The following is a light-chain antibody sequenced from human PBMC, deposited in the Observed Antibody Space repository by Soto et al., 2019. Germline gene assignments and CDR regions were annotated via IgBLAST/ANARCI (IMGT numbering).Light chain of an antibody. Sequence: QSALTQPASMSGSPGQSITISCTGTSSDVGGYNFVSWFQHHTGKAPKLIIYDVSNRPSGVSNRFSGSKSGNTASLTISGLQAEDEADFYCSSYTSSTTPYVFGTGTKVTVL. CDR2: DVS. CDR1: SSDVGGYNF. J-gene: IGLJ1*01. V-gene: IGLV2-14*03. CDR3: SSYTSSTTPYV.